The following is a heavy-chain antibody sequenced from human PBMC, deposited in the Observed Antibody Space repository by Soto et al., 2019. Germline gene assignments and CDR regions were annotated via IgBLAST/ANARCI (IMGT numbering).Heavy chain of an antibody. CDR3: ARVTYYYDSSGHFEGDY. J-gene: IGHJ4*02. D-gene: IGHD3-22*01. V-gene: IGHV4-30-4*01. Sequence: SETLSLTCTVSGGSISSGDYYWSWIRQPPGKGLEWIGYIYYSGSTYYNPSLKSRVTISVDTSKNQFSLKLSSVTAADTAVYYCARVTYYYDSSGHFEGDYWGQGTLVTVSS. CDR1: GGSISSGDYY. CDR2: IYYSGST.